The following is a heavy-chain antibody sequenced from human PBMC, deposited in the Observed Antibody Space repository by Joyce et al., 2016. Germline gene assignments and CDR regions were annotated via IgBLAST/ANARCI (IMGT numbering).Heavy chain of an antibody. J-gene: IGHJ1*01. CDR2: IIPILGIA. CDR3: ARDDFYDSTDYREYFQH. Sequence: KKPGSSVKVSCKASGGTLSKYTISWVRQAPGQGLEWMGRIIPILGIANFAQKFQGRVTLSADRSTDTAYMELSSLGFEDTAIYYCARDDFYDSTDYREYFQHWGQGTLVTVSS. D-gene: IGHD3-22*01. V-gene: IGHV1-69*04. CDR1: GGTLSKYT.